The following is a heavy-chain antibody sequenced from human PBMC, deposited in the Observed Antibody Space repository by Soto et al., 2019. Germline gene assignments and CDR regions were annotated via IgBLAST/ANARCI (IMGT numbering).Heavy chain of an antibody. Sequence: ASVKVSCKASGGTFSSYAISWVRQAPGQGLEWVGGIIPIFGTANYAQKFQGRVTITADESTSTAYMELSSLRSEDTAVYYCAREVILVGATEWFDPWGQGTLVTVSS. CDR3: AREVILVGATEWFDP. CDR1: GGTFSSYA. CDR2: IIPIFGTA. V-gene: IGHV1-69*13. J-gene: IGHJ5*02. D-gene: IGHD1-26*01.